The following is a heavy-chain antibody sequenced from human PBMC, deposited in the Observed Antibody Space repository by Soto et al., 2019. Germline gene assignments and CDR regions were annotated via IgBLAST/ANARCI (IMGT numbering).Heavy chain of an antibody. D-gene: IGHD1-26*01. Sequence: SETLSLTCAVSAGSSTINNWWTWIRLPPGLGLEWIGEIYQTGNTNYKPTLKSRVTISLDKSGNQFSLKVTSQTAADTAVYYCASRDPETSDDYWGQGTLVTVSS. CDR1: AGSSTINNW. J-gene: IGHJ4*02. CDR3: ASRDPETSDDY. V-gene: IGHV4-4*02. CDR2: IYQTGNT.